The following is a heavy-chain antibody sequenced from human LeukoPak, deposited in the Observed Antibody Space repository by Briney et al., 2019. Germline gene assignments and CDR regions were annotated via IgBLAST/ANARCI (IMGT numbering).Heavy chain of an antibody. CDR2: ISYDGSNK. J-gene: IGHJ6*02. CDR1: GFTFSSYG. CDR3: AKDRAPMVRGPDDYYGMGV. D-gene: IGHD3-10*01. Sequence: GSLRLSCAASGFTFSSYGMHWVRQAPGKGLEWVAVISYDGSNKYYADSVKGRFTISRDNSKNTLYLQMNSLRAEDTAVYYCAKDRAPMVRGPDDYYGMGVWGQGTTVTVSS. V-gene: IGHV3-30*18.